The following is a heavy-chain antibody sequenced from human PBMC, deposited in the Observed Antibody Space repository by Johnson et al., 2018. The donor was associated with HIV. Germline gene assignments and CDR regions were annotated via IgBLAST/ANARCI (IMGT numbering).Heavy chain of an antibody. CDR3: TTGTI. Sequence: QVQLVESGGGVVQPGRSLRLSCAASGFTFGSYGMHWVRQAPGKGLEWVAFRRYDGRNKYYVDSVKGRFTISRDNSKNTLFLQMNSLKADDTAVYYCTTGTIWGRGTKVTVSS. CDR1: GFTFGSYG. J-gene: IGHJ3*02. V-gene: IGHV3-33*08. CDR2: RRYDGRNK.